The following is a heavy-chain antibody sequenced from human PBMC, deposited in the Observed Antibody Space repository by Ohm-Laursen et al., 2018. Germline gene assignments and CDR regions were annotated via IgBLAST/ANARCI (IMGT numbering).Heavy chain of an antibody. Sequence: SLRLSCAASGFTFSTYSMNWVRQAPGKGLEWVSSISSSGTYIYYPDSVKGRFAISRDNAKNSLYLQMNSLRAEDTAVYYCARDPRNWNEDYWGQGTLVTVSS. CDR1: GFTFSTYS. J-gene: IGHJ4*02. V-gene: IGHV3-21*01. D-gene: IGHD1-1*01. CDR3: ARDPRNWNEDY. CDR2: ISSSGTYI.